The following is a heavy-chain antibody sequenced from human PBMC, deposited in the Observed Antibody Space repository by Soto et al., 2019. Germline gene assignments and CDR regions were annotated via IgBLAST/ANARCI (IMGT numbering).Heavy chain of an antibody. J-gene: IGHJ4*02. D-gene: IGHD3-10*01. V-gene: IGHV4-59*01. CDR3: ARESGSGSYTFDY. CDR1: GGSISSYY. Sequence: QVQLQESGPGLVKPSETLSLTCTVSGGSISSYYWSWIRQPPGKGLEWIGYIYYSGSTNYNPSFKSRVTISVDTSKNQFSLKLSSVTAADTAVYYCARESGSGSYTFDYWGQGTLVTVSS. CDR2: IYYSGST.